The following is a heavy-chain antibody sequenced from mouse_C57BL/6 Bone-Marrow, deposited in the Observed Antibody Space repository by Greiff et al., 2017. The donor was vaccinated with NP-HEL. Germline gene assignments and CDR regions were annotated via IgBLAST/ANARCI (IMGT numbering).Heavy chain of an antibody. CDR1: GYTFTSYW. CDR2: IYPSDSET. CDR3: ARGIDGYYVGFAY. D-gene: IGHD2-3*01. Sequence: VQLQQPGAELVRPGSSVKLSCKASGYTFTSYWMDWVKQRPGQGLEWIGNIYPSDSETHYNQKFKDKATLTVDNSSSTAYMQLSSLTSEDSAVYYCARGIDGYYVGFAYWGQGTLVTVSA. J-gene: IGHJ3*01. V-gene: IGHV1-61*01.